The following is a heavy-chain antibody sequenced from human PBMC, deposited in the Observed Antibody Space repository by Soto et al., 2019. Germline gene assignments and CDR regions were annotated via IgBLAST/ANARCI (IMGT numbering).Heavy chain of an antibody. V-gene: IGHV3-9*01. CDR2: ISWNSGSI. J-gene: IGHJ5*02. Sequence: HPGGSLRLSCAASGFTFDDYAMHWVRQAPGKXLEWVSGISWNSGSIGYADSVKGRFTISRDNAKNSLYLQMNSLRAEDTALYYCAKEYIESIAAPHAGFDPWGQGTLVTVSS. D-gene: IGHD6-6*01. CDR3: AKEYIESIAAPHAGFDP. CDR1: GFTFDDYA.